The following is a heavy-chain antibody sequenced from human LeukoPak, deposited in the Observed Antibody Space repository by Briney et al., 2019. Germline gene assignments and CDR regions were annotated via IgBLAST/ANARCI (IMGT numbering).Heavy chain of an antibody. CDR3: ARRPINCIITNCYVDY. V-gene: IGHV1-2*02. D-gene: IGHD2-2*01. CDR1: VYTFTNFY. J-gene: IGHJ4*02. CDR2: MNPNSGDT. Sequence: ASVKVSCKASVYTFTNFYIHWVRQAPGQGLDWMGWMNPNSGDTSYAREFQDRVTMTRDTSLSTAYMELSRLRSDDTAVYFCARRPINCIITNCYVDYWGQGTLVTVSS.